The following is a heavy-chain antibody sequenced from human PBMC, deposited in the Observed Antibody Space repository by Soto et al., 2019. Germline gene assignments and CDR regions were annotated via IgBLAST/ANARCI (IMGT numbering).Heavy chain of an antibody. CDR3: AKGGDALLITFLPY. D-gene: IGHD3-16*01. Sequence: QVQLQESGPGLVRPSQTLSLTCTVSGDSISSGTYYWGWIRQRPGRGLEWIGYIFHTGSSYYNPSLKSRSTISVDASKSQFFLTLTSVTAADTAVYYCAKGGDALLITFLPYWGQGTLVTVSS. CDR2: IFHTGSS. V-gene: IGHV4-31*03. CDR1: GDSISSGTYY. J-gene: IGHJ4*02.